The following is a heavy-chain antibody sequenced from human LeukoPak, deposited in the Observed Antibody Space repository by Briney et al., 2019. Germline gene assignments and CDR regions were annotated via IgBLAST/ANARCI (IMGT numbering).Heavy chain of an antibody. J-gene: IGHJ4*02. CDR1: GGSISSGGYY. CDR3: ASSHPRYPFDY. V-gene: IGHV4-31*03. Sequence: PSETLSLTCTVSGGSISSGGYYWSWIRQHPGKGLEWIGYIYYSGSTYYNPSLKSRVTISVDTSKNEFSLKLSSVTAADTAVYYCASSHPRYPFDYWGQGTLVTVSS. CDR2: IYYSGST. D-gene: IGHD3-9*01.